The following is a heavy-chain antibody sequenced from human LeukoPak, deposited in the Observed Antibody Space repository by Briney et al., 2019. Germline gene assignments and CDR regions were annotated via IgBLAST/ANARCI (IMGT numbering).Heavy chain of an antibody. Sequence: PSETLSLTCTVSGGSVSSAGYYWSWIRQHPGKGLEWIGYIYYSGSTYYNPSLKSRVTISVDTSKNQFSLKLSSVTAADTAVYYCARDGKEFWFDPWGQGTLVTVSS. CDR1: GGSVSSAGYY. CDR3: ARDGKEFWFDP. D-gene: IGHD1-1*01. V-gene: IGHV4-61*08. J-gene: IGHJ5*02. CDR2: IYYSGST.